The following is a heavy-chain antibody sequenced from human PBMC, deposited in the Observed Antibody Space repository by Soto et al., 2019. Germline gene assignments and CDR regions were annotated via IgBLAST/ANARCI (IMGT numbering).Heavy chain of an antibody. Sequence: QIQLVQSGPEVKKPGASVRVSCKASGYTFSEHGFSWVRQGPGQGLEWLGWISAYTGVTDYAQKFLATLTLTTATSTSTAYLVLRSLRSDDSAVYYCAKDRPRLPHQLNGVSWGQGTLVTVSS. CDR1: GYTFSEHG. CDR2: ISAYTGVT. V-gene: IGHV1-18*01. J-gene: IGHJ5*02. D-gene: IGHD2-8*01. CDR3: AKDRPRLPHQLNGVS.